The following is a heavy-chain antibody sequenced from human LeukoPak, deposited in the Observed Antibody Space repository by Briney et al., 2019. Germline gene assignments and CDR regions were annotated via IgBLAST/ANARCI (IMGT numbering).Heavy chain of an antibody. CDR3: ARINAQSHNFWSGYPHGWFDP. V-gene: IGHV3-7*01. Sequence: PGGSLRLSCAASGFTFSTYWMTWLRQAPGKGLEWVASIKQDGGDKYYVDSLKGRFTISSDNAKNSLYLQMNSVRAEDTALYYCARINAQSHNFWSGYPHGWFDPWGQGTLVTVSS. CDR1: GFTFSTYW. D-gene: IGHD3-3*01. CDR2: IKQDGGDK. J-gene: IGHJ5*02.